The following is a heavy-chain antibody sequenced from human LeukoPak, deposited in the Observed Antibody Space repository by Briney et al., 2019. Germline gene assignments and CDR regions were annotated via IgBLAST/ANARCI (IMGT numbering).Heavy chain of an antibody. D-gene: IGHD6-13*01. Sequence: GGSLRLPCAVSGFTVSSNYMSWVRQAPGKGLEWVSIIYSGGYTFYADSVKGRFTISRDNSKNTLYPQMNSLRAEDTAVYYCARTAAGTFFDYWGQGTLVTVSS. V-gene: IGHV3-53*01. CDR3: ARTAAGTFFDY. J-gene: IGHJ4*02. CDR1: GFTVSSNY. CDR2: IYSGGYT.